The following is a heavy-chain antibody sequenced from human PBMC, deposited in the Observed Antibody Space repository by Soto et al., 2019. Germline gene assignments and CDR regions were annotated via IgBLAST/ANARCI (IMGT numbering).Heavy chain of an antibody. V-gene: IGHV4-30-4*01. CDR3: ARMSYFYDKWYFDL. CDR1: GGSINNNDYY. D-gene: IGHD3-22*01. Sequence: QLQESGPGLVKPSQTLSLTCSVSGGSINNNDYYWSWIRQTPGKGLAWIGYVYYSGSSDYSQSLKSRLSMSIDKSQNQFHLKLNSVTAADTATYYCARMSYFYDKWYFDLWGRGTLVTVYS. CDR2: VYYSGSS. J-gene: IGHJ2*01.